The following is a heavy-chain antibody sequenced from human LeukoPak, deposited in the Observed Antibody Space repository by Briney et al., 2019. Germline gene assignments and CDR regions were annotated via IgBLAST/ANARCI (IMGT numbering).Heavy chain of an antibody. Sequence: SETLSLTCTVSDYSISSGYYWGWIRQPPGERLEWVGTISHSGTTYYNPSLKSRVTMSVDTSKNQFSLKLSSVTAADTAVYYCARDLWVVPAAHTAPGKYNWFDPWAREPWSPSPQ. CDR2: ISHSGTT. D-gene: IGHD2-2*01. J-gene: IGHJ5*02. CDR3: ARDLWVVPAAHTAPGKYNWFDP. V-gene: IGHV4-38-2*02. CDR1: DYSISSGYY.